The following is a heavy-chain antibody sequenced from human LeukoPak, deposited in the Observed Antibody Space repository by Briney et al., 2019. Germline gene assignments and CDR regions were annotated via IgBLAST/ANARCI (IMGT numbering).Heavy chain of an antibody. D-gene: IGHD3-10*01. V-gene: IGHV3-23*01. CDR3: AKTIKYMVRVTYFDY. J-gene: IGHJ4*02. CDR1: GFTFSSYA. CDR2: ISGSGGST. Sequence: GGSLRLSCAASGFTFSSYAMSWVRQAPGKGLEWVSAISGSGGSTYYADSVKGRFTISRDNSKNTLYLQMNSLRAEDTAVYYWAKTIKYMVRVTYFDYWGQGTLVTVSS.